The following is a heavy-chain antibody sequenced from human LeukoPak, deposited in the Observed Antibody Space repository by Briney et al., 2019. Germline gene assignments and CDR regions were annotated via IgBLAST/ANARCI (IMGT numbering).Heavy chain of an antibody. CDR3: AKVRVTYCVTNACYGDFDF. V-gene: IGHV3-33*06. CDR2: IWYDGGNK. Sequence: PGGSLRLSCAASGFTFSAYGMHWVRQAPGEGLEWVAIIWYDGGNKYYADSVKGRFTISRDDSKNTLHLQMNNLRAEDAAVYYCAKVRVTYCVTNACYGDFDFWGQGTLVTVAS. D-gene: IGHD2-21*01. CDR1: GFTFSAYG. J-gene: IGHJ4*02.